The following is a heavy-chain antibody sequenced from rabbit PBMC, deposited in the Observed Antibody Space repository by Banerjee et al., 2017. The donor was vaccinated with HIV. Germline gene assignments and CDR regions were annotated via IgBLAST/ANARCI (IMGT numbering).Heavy chain of an antibody. CDR3: ARDPYSPSYVSYLDL. D-gene: IGHD5-1*01. CDR1: GFSFSSSYW. Sequence: EESGGDLVKPEGSLTLTCTASGFSFSSSYWICWVRQAPGKGLEWIACIYAGSSGSAYYASWAKGRFTISKTSSTTVTLQMTSLTAADTATYFCARDPYSPSYVSYLDLWGQGTLVTVS. J-gene: IGHJ3*01. V-gene: IGHV1S45*01. CDR2: IYAGSSGSA.